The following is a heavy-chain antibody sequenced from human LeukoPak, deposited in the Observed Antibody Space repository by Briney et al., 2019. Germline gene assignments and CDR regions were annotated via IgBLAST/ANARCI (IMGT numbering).Heavy chain of an antibody. CDR1: GFTFSRYW. Sequence: GGSLRLSCAVSGFTFSRYWMRWVRQAPGKGLEWVGNIKKDGSYKYYVDSVKGRFTICRDNAKKSLCLQMDSLRAEETPVYFCGSKPDPFYIWGTGTMVTVSS. CDR3: GSKPDPFYI. J-gene: IGHJ3*02. V-gene: IGHV3-7*01. CDR2: IKKDGSYK.